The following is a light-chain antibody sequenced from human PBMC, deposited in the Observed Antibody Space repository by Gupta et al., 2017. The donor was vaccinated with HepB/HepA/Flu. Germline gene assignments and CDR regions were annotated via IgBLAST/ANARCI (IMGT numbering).Light chain of an antibody. CDR2: GAS. CDR3: QQDGSSPRT. Sequence: EIVLTQSPGTLSLSPGERATLSCRASQSVSSSYLAWYRQKPGQAPRLLIYGASSRATGIPDRFSGSGSGTDFTLTISRLEPEDFAVYYCQQDGSSPRTFGGGTKVEIK. V-gene: IGKV3-20*01. J-gene: IGKJ4*01. CDR1: QSVSSSY.